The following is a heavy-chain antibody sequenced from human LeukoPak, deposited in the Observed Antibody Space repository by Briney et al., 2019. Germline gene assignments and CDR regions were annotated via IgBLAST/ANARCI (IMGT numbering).Heavy chain of an antibody. D-gene: IGHD2/OR15-2a*01. CDR2: IYYSGNT. J-gene: IGHJ3*02. CDR1: SGSISSSSYY. V-gene: IGHV4-39*01. Sequence: SETLSFTCTVSSGSISSSSYYWGWIRQPPGKGLEWIGSIYYSGNTYYNPSLKSRVTISVDTSKNQFSLTLSSVTAADTAVFYCARSTHNSAFDIWGQGTMVTVSS. CDR3: ARSTHNSAFDI.